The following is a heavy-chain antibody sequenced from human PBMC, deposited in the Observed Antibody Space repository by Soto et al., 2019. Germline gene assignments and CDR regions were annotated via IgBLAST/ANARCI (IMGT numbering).Heavy chain of an antibody. Sequence: ASVKVSCKVSGYTLTELSMHWVRQAPGKGLEWMGGFDPEDGETIYAQKFQGRVTMTEDTSTDTAYMELSSLRSEDTAVYYCATLVVPAAIISSCFDPWGQGTLVTVSS. J-gene: IGHJ5*02. D-gene: IGHD2-2*01. V-gene: IGHV1-24*01. CDR3: ATLVVPAAIISSCFDP. CDR1: GYTLTELS. CDR2: FDPEDGET.